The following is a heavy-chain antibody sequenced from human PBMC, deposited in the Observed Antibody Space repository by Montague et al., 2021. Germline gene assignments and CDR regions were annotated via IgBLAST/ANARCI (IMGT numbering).Heavy chain of an antibody. CDR1: GFTFSNSW. J-gene: IGHJ4*02. D-gene: IGHD2-21*01. Sequence: SLRLSCAASGFTFSNSWMNWVRQAPGKGLEWVANINPDGSAKRYADSVQGRFTISRDNAKNSLYLQMNSLRAEDTAVYFCARDQGQGYCGGDCYVGLDYWGQGTLVTVSS. V-gene: IGHV3-7*01. CDR2: INPDGSAK. CDR3: ARDQGQGYCGGDCYVGLDY.